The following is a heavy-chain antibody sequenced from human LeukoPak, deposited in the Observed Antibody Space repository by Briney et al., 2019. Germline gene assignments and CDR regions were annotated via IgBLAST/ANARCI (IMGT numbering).Heavy chain of an antibody. CDR2: ISYDGSNK. J-gene: IGHJ6*02. D-gene: IGHD3-22*01. V-gene: IGHV3-30-3*01. CDR1: GFTFSSYS. CDR3: ARAEYDRSGSIYYYYGMDI. Sequence: GGSLRLSCAASGFTFSSYSMHWVRQAPGKGLEWVAVISYDGSNKYNADSVKGRLTISRDNSKNTLYLQMNSLRREDTAEYYCARAEYDRSGSIYYYYGMDIWGQGTTVTVSS.